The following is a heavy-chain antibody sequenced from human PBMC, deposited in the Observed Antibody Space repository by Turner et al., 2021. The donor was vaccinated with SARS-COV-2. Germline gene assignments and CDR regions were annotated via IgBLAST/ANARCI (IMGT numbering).Heavy chain of an antibody. CDR1: GSTFSSYS. CDR2: ISYSSTYI. V-gene: IGHV3-21*01. CDR3: ARDHRPVVVPAAKRAGSYYYGMDV. J-gene: IGHJ6*02. Sequence: EVQLVESGGGLVKPGGSLRLSCAASGSTFSSYSMNWVRQAPGKGLEWVSSISYSSTYIYYADSVKGRFTISRDNAKNSLYLQMNSLRAEDTAVYYCARDHRPVVVPAAKRAGSYYYGMDVWGQGTTVTVSS. D-gene: IGHD2-2*01.